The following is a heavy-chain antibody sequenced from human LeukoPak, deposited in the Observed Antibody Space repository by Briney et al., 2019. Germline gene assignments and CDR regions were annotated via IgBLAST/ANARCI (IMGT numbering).Heavy chain of an antibody. CDR3: ASGDPVKYSGSYSPSGYFDY. CDR2: IFPIFGTA. J-gene: IGHJ4*02. V-gene: IGHV1-69*05. D-gene: IGHD1-26*01. Sequence: SVKVSCKASGGTFSSYAISWVRQAPGQGLEWMGGIFPIFGTANYAQKFQGRVTITTDESTSTAYMELSSLKSEDTAVYYCASGDPVKYSGSYSPSGYFDYWGQGTLVTVSS. CDR1: GGTFSSYA.